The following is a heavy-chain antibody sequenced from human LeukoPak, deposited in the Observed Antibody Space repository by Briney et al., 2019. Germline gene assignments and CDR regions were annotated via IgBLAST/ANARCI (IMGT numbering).Heavy chain of an antibody. J-gene: IGHJ3*02. Sequence: PGGSLRLSCAASGFTFSSHGMHWVRQAPDKGLEWVAVIWYDGSNKYYADSVKGRFTISRDNSKNTLYLKMNSLRAEDTAVYYCARDTNDACDIWGQGTMVTVSS. CDR3: ARDTNDACDI. V-gene: IGHV3-33*01. CDR1: GFTFSSHG. CDR2: IWYDGSNK. D-gene: IGHD2-2*01.